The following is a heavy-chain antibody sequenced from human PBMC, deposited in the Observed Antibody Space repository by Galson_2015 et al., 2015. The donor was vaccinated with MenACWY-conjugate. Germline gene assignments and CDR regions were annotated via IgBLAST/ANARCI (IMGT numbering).Heavy chain of an antibody. V-gene: IGHV3-48*01. J-gene: IGHJ3*01. Sequence: SLRLSCAASGFTFSSYNMDWVRQAPGKGLEWLSYISTSSSSIYYAAPVKGRFSISRDDSKNTLYLQMDSLKTEDTAVYYCTTVKAQWVGSREDAVDFWGQGTVVTVSS. CDR3: TTVKAQWVGSREDAVDF. CDR1: GFTFSSYN. D-gene: IGHD2-15*01. CDR2: ISTSSSSI.